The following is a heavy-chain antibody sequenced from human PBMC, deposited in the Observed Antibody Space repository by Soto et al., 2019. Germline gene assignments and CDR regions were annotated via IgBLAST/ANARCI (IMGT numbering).Heavy chain of an antibody. Sequence: SETLSLTCTVSGGSISSYYWSWIRQPPGKGLEWIGYIYYSGSTNYNPSLKSRVTISVDTSKNQFSLKLSSVTAADTAVYYCARSTTVTLFDPWGQGTLVTVSS. V-gene: IGHV4-59*01. CDR1: GGSISSYY. D-gene: IGHD4-17*01. CDR2: IYYSGST. J-gene: IGHJ5*02. CDR3: ARSTTVTLFDP.